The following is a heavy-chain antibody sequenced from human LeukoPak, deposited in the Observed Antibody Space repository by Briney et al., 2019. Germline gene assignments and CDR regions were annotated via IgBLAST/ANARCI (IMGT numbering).Heavy chain of an antibody. V-gene: IGHV4-59*01. CDR2: IYYSGST. J-gene: IGHJ6*02. CDR3: ARDHSYYGSGYYYCMDV. CDR1: GGSISSYY. D-gene: IGHD3-10*01. Sequence: SETLSLTCTVSGGSISSYYWSWIRQPPGKGLEWIGYIYYSGSTNYNPSLKSRVTISVDTSKNQFSLKLSSVTAADTAVYYCARDHSYYGSGYYYCMDVWGQGTTVTVSS.